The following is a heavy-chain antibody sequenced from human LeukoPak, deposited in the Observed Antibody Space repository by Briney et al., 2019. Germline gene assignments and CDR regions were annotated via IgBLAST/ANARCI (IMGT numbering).Heavy chain of an antibody. J-gene: IGHJ3*02. CDR1: GFTFSNYW. D-gene: IGHD2-21*02. CDR3: ASELAYCGGDCYSAFDI. CDR2: INSDGINT. Sequence: PGGSLRLSCAASGFTFSNYWMHWVRQAPGKGLVWVSRINSDGINTSYADSVKGRISISRDNSKNTLYLQMNSLRAEDTAVYYCASELAYCGGDCYSAFDIWGQGTMVTVSS. V-gene: IGHV3-74*01.